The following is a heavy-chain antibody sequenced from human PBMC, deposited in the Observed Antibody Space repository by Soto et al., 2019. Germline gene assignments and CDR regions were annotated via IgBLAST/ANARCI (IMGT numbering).Heavy chain of an antibody. CDR2: ISAYNGNT. Sequence: QVQLVQSGAEVKKPGASVKVSCQASGYTFTSYGITWVRQAPGQGLEWMGWISAYNGNTNYALKLQGRVTMTTDTAXSXXYMERRSLRTDDTAVYYCARRVPNTAMETSDWFDPWGQGTLVTVSS. V-gene: IGHV1-18*01. D-gene: IGHD5-18*01. CDR1: GYTFTSYG. J-gene: IGHJ5*02. CDR3: ARRVPNTAMETSDWFDP.